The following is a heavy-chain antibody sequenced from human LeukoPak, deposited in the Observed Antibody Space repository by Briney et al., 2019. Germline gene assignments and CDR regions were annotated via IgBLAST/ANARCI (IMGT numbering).Heavy chain of an antibody. CDR1: GFTFSSYE. CDR2: ISTSSSTV. CDR3: AREGNNMCAFGI. D-gene: IGHD2/OR15-2a*01. V-gene: IGHV3-48*03. J-gene: IGHJ3*02. Sequence: TGGSLRLSCAASGFTFSSYEMHWVRQAPGKGLEWVSYISTSSSTVYYADSVKGRFTISGDDAKNSLYLQMNSLRAEDTAVYYCAREGNNMCAFGIRRQGTVVTVSS.